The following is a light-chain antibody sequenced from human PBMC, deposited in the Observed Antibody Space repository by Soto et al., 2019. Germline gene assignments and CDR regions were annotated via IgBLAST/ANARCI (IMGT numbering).Light chain of an antibody. J-gene: IGLJ1*01. Sequence: QSALTQPASVSGSPGQSITISCTGTSSDVGSYNLVSWYQQHAGKAPKVMIYEVSKRPSGVSNRISGSKSGNTASLTISGLQAEDEADYYCCSYAGSSTFVFGPGTKLTVL. V-gene: IGLV2-23*02. CDR3: CSYAGSSTFV. CDR2: EVS. CDR1: SSDVGSYNL.